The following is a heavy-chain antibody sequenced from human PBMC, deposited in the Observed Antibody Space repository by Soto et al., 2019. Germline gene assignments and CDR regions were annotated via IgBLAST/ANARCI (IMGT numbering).Heavy chain of an antibody. D-gene: IGHD3-10*01. CDR1: GFSLSTSGVG. Sequence: QITLKESGPTLVKPTQTLTLTCTFSGFSLSTSGVGVGWIRQPPGKALEWLALIYWNDDKRYSPSLKSRLTITKHTSKNQVVLTMTNMDPVDTATYYCAHSMDSRKNSVGENWFDPWGQGTLVTVSS. CDR3: AHSMDSRKNSVGENWFDP. V-gene: IGHV2-5*01. J-gene: IGHJ5*02. CDR2: IYWNDDK.